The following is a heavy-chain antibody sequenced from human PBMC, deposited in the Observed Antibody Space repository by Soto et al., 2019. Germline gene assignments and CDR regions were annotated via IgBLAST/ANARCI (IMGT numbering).Heavy chain of an antibody. CDR1: AFTFSSYA. CDR2: ISSGGGRT. V-gene: IGHV3-23*01. CDR3: AKVGANSYHDFWIGYANYYFDS. Sequence: VHLLESGGGLVQPGGSLRLSCAASAFTFSSYAMSWVRQAPGKGLEWVSGISSGGGRTYYADSVKGRFTISRHNSKNTRFRKMTSLRAEDPAVYFGAKVGANSYHDFWIGYANYYFDSWAREPWSPSPQ. J-gene: IGHJ4*02. D-gene: IGHD3-3*01.